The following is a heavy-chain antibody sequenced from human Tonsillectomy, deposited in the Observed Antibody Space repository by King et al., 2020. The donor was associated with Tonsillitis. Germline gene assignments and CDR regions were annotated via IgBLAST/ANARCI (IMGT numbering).Heavy chain of an antibody. V-gene: IGHV1-69*01. J-gene: IGHJ4*02. CDR2: TIAISGTT. Sequence: VQLVESGAEVKKPGSSVKVSCKASGGTFSSYAASWVRQAPGQGLEWMGGTIAISGTTNYAQKFQGRVTITADGSTNTAYMELSSLTSEDTAVYFCVRSPPSYYYDSGRDSWGQGTLVTVSS. CDR3: VRSPPSYYYDSGRDS. D-gene: IGHD3-10*01. CDR1: GGTFSSYA.